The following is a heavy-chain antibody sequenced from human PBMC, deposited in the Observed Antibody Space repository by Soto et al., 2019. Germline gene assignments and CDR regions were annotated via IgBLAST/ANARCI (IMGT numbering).Heavy chain of an antibody. CDR3: ARDADGRTLAGYYYYYMDV. CDR2: ISSSSSYI. J-gene: IGHJ6*03. V-gene: IGHV3-21*01. D-gene: IGHD6-19*01. Sequence: VQLVESGGGLVKPGGSLRLSCAASGFTFSSYSMNWVRQAPGKGLEWVSSISSSSSYIYYADSVKGRFTISRDNAKNSLYLQMNSLRAEDTAVYYCARDADGRTLAGYYYYYMDVWGKGTTVTVSS. CDR1: GFTFSSYS.